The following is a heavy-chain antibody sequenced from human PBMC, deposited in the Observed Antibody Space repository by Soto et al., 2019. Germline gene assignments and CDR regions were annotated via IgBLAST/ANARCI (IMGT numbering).Heavy chain of an antibody. CDR1: GYTFTSYD. V-gene: IGHV1-8*01. CDR3: AREKTSYGMDV. Sequence: QVQLVHSGAEVKKPGASVKVSCKASGYTFTSYDINWVRQATGQGLEWMGWMNPNSGNTGYAQKFQGRVTMTRNTSISTAYTQLSSLRSKDTAVYYCAREKTSYGMDVWGQGTTVTVSS. CDR2: MNPNSGNT. J-gene: IGHJ6*02.